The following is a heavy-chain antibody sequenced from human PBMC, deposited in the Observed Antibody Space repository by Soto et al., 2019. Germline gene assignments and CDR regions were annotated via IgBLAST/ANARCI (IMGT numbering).Heavy chain of an antibody. D-gene: IGHD3-10*01. CDR1: GGPFSDYA. CDR3: ARDLDYYGSGNYYNRIDY. CDR2: IIPMFGTA. V-gene: IGHV1-69*01. J-gene: IGHJ4*02. Sequence: QVQLAQSGAEVKKPGSSVKVSCKVSGGPFSDYAVSWVRQAPGQGLEWMGGIIPMFGTANYAQKFQGRVTITADESTTTAYMELSSLRSEGTAVYYCARDLDYYGSGNYYNRIDYWGQGTLVTVSS.